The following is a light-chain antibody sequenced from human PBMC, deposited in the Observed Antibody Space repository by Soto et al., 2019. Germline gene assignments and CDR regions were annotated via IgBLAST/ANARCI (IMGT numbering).Light chain of an antibody. CDR3: SSYTSSSTTV. Sequence: SVPTQPASVSGSPGQSITHSCTGNSSDVGGYNYVSWYQQHPGKAPKLMIYDVSNRPSGVSNRFSGSKSGNTASLTISGLQAEDEADYYCSSYTSSSTTVFGGGTKVTVL. CDR2: DVS. J-gene: IGLJ2*01. V-gene: IGLV2-14*01. CDR1: SSDVGGYNY.